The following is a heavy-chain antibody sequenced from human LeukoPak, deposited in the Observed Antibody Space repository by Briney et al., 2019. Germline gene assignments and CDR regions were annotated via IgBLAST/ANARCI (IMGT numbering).Heavy chain of an antibody. V-gene: IGHV3-30*18. CDR2: ISYDGSNK. J-gene: IGHJ4*02. CDR3: AKGRTDTCCSSTSCRCGGPDDY. Sequence: GGSLRLSCAASGFTFSSYGMHWVRQAPGKGLEWVAVISYDGSNKYYADSVKGRFTISRDNSKNTLYLQMNSLRAEDTAVYYCAKGRTDTCCSSTSCRCGGPDDYWGQGTLVTVSS. D-gene: IGHD2-2*01. CDR1: GFTFSSYG.